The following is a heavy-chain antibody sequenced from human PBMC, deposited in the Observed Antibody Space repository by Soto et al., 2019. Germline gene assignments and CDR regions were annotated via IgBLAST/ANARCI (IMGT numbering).Heavy chain of an antibody. D-gene: IGHD2-8*01. CDR1: GYSFTDYH. J-gene: IGHJ6*02. CDR2: INPKSGGT. V-gene: IGHV1-2*04. CDR3: ARGDSTDCSNAVCSFFYNHDMDV. Sequence: ASVKVSCKASGYSFTDYHIHWVRQAPGRGLEWLGRINPKSGGTSTAQKFQGWVTMTTDTSISTASMELTRLTSDDTAIYYCARGDSTDCSNAVCSFFYNHDMDVWGQGTTVTVSS.